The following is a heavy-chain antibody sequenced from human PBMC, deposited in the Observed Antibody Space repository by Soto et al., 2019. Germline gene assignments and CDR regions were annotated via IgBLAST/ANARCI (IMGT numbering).Heavy chain of an antibody. J-gene: IGHJ4*02. CDR2: ISYDGSNK. CDR3: AKDRMGAGVRGYFEY. V-gene: IGHV3-30*18. Sequence: QVQLVESGGGVVQPGRSLRLSCAGSGFTFSAYGMDWVRQAPGKGLEWVAVISYDGSNKYYADSVKGRFTISRDNSKNTLYLQMNSLRSEDTALYYCAKDRMGAGVRGYFEYWGQGTQVTVSS. CDR1: GFTFSAYG. D-gene: IGHD3-10*01.